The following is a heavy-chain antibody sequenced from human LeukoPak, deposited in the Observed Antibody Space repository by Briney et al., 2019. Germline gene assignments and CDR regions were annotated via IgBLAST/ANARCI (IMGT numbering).Heavy chain of an antibody. V-gene: IGHV4-59*01. CDR1: GGSISSYY. Sequence: PSETLSLTCTVSGGSISSYYWSWIRQPPGKGVEWIGYIHYSGGTKSNPSLKSRVTISVVTSKNQFSLKLSSVTAADTAVYYCARVHSYYYGMDVWGQGTTVTVSS. CDR3: ARVHSYYYGMDV. CDR2: IHYSGGT. J-gene: IGHJ6*02.